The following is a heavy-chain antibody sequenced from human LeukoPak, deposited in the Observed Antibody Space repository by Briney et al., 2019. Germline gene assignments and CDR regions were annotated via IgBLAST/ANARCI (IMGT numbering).Heavy chain of an antibody. J-gene: IGHJ4*02. CDR3: AKSSYYDSSGYYREYYFDY. V-gene: IGHV3-23*01. D-gene: IGHD3-22*01. CDR2: ISGSGGST. CDR1: GGSISSYY. Sequence: PSETLSLTCTVSGGSISSYYWSWVRQAPGKGLEWVSAISGSGGSTYYADSVKGRFTISRDNSKNTLYLQMNSLRAEDTAVYYCAKSSYYDSSGYYREYYFDYWGQGTLVTVSS.